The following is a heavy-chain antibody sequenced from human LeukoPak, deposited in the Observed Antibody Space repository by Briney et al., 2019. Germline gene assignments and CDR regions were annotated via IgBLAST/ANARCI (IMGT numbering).Heavy chain of an antibody. J-gene: IGHJ4*02. CDR2: INPNSGGT. V-gene: IGHV1-2*02. CDR1: GYTFTGYY. D-gene: IGHD2-2*01. CDR3: ARDRSPIVVVPAAIGD. Sequence: ASVKVSCKASGYTFTGYYMHWVRQAPGQGLEWMGWINPNSGGTNYAQKFQGRVTMTRDTSISTAYMELSRLRSDDTAVYYCARDRSPIVVVPAAIGDWGQGTLVTVSS.